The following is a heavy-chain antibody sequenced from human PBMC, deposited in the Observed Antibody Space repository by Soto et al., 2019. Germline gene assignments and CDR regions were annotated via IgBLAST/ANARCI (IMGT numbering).Heavy chain of an antibody. CDR2: ISYDGSNK. CDR1: GFIFRRYG. J-gene: IGHJ4*02. Sequence: QAQLVESGGGVVQPGTSLRLSCVASGFIFRRYGMHWVRQAPGKGLEWVALISYDGSNKFYADSVKARLTISRDNSKSTLYLQTISLRAEDTALYYCARDLKTWGQRTLVTAYS. CDR3: ARDLKT. V-gene: IGHV3-30*03.